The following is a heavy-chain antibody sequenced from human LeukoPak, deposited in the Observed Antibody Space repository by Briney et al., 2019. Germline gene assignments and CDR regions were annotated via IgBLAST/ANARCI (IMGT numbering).Heavy chain of an antibody. Sequence: SQTLPLTCIVSGGSISSGSYYWSWIRQPAGKGLEWIGHIYTSGSNNYNTSLKSRVTISVDTSKNQYSLKLSSVTAADTAVYYCAREGAARPPPNWYFDYWGQGTLVTVSS. V-gene: IGHV4-61*09. CDR1: GGSISSGSYY. CDR2: IYTSGSN. D-gene: IGHD6-6*01. CDR3: AREGAARPPPNWYFDY. J-gene: IGHJ4*02.